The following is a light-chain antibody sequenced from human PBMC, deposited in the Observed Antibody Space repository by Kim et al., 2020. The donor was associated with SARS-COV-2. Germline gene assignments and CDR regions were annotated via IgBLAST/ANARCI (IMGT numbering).Light chain of an antibody. CDR3: QQYNPYPLT. Sequence: ASVADRVTITCRDSQSISNWLAWYQQKPGKTPNLLVYEASTLESGVPTRFSGSGSGTEFTLTISSLQPDDFATYYCQQYNPYPLTFGGGTKVDIK. J-gene: IGKJ4*01. CDR1: QSISNW. V-gene: IGKV1-5*03. CDR2: EAS.